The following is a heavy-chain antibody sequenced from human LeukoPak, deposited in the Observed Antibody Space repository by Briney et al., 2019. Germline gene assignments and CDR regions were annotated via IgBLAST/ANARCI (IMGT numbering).Heavy chain of an antibody. CDR1: GFTFSTYS. J-gene: IGHJ4*02. CDR3: ARGEDLAY. CDR2: ISSSRGTI. V-gene: IGHV3-48*04. Sequence: GGSLRISCEASGFTFSTYSMQWVRQAPGKGLEWVSYISSSRGTIWYADSVKGRFTISRDNAKSSLYLQMNSLRAEDTAVYYCARGEDLAYWGQGTLVTVSS.